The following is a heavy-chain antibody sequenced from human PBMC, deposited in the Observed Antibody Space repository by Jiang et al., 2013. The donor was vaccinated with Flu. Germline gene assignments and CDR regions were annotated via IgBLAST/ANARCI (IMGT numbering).Heavy chain of an antibody. CDR3: AKDRWEVVLLNYYYGMDV. V-gene: IGHV3-30*18. Sequence: GGGVVQPGRSLRLSCAASGFTFSSYGMHWVRQAPGKGLEWVAVISYDGSNKYYADSVKGRFTISRDNSKNTLYLQMNSLRAEDTAVYYCAKDRWEVVLLNYYYGMDVWGQGTTVTVSS. D-gene: IGHD2-2*01. J-gene: IGHJ6*02. CDR2: ISYDGSNK. CDR1: GFTFSSYG.